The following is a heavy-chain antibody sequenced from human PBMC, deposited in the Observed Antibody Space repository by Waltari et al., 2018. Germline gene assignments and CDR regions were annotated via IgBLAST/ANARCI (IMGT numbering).Heavy chain of an antibody. J-gene: IGHJ4*02. Sequence: EVQLVQSEAEVKKPGESLRISCKGSGYSFTSYWISWVRQMPGKGLEWMGKIDPSDSYTNYSPSFQGHVTISADKSISTAYLQCSSLKASDTAIYYCARRKDYGGNLFDYWGQGTLVTVSS. V-gene: IGHV5-10-1*03. D-gene: IGHD4-17*01. CDR1: GYSFTSYW. CDR2: IDPSDSYT. CDR3: ARRKDYGGNLFDY.